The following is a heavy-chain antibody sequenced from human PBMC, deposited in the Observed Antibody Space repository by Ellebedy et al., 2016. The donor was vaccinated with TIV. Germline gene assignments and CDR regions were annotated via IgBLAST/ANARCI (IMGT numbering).Heavy chain of an antibody. V-gene: IGHV3-53*01. J-gene: IGHJ4*02. CDR3: AGGTY. CDR1: GFTVSGDY. CDR2: MDAGGNT. Sequence: GESLKISCAASGFTVSGDYMSWVRQAPGKGLEWVSIMDAGGNTHYPDPVKGRFTVSRDNSKNTLYLQMNSLRAADTAVYYCAGGTYWGQGTLVTVSS.